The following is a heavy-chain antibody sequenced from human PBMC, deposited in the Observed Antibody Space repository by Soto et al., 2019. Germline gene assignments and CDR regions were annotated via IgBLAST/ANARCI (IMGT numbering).Heavy chain of an antibody. V-gene: IGHV1-3*01. J-gene: IGHJ6*03. D-gene: IGHD5-12*01. CDR2: INAGNGNK. CDR3: VRDVSLKDKYSGYDAYMDV. Sequence: ASVKVSCKASGYTFTSYAMHWVRQAPEQRQEWMGWINAGNGNKKYSQKFQGRVTITRDTSGSTAYMELSSLRSEDTAVYYCVRDVSLKDKYSGYDAYMDVWGKGTTVTVSS. CDR1: GYTFTSYA.